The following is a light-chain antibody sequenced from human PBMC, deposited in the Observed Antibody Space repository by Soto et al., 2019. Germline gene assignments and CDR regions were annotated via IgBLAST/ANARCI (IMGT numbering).Light chain of an antibody. V-gene: IGKV1-5*01. CDR1: QSISSW. J-gene: IGKJ1*01. CDR2: DAS. CDR3: QQYNSYSWT. Sequence: IQMSHSPSVLSASVGDRVTITCRASQSISSWLAWYQQKPGKAPKLLIYDASSLESGVPSRFSGSGSGTEFTLTISSLQPDDFATYYCQQYNSYSWTFGQGTKVDIK.